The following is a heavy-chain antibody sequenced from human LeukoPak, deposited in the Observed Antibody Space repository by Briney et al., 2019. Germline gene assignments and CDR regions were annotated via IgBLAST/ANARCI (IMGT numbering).Heavy chain of an antibody. CDR2: ISGDDDRT. Sequence: GGSLRLSCAASGFSVSNNYMTWVRQAPGKGLEWVSVISGDDDRTHYADSVKGRFTTSRDNSKNTLYLQMNSLRDDDTAIYFCARDAGRGGCAHWGPGTLVIVSS. CDR3: ARDAGRGGCAH. CDR1: GFSVSNNY. D-gene: IGHD2-21*01. J-gene: IGHJ4*02. V-gene: IGHV3-53*01.